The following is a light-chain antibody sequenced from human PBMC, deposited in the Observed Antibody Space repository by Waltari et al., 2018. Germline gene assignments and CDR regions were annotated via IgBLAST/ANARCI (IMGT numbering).Light chain of an antibody. Sequence: SYVVTQPPSGSVAPGQTATITREGDNIERKSVHWYQQKAGQAPVLVVGDGSDRPPGIRARRSGSNSGNTATLTIRRVEAGDEADYYCQLGDSRSNQLVFGGGTKLTVL. J-gene: IGLJ3*02. CDR1: NIERKS. V-gene: IGLV3-21*02. CDR2: DGS. CDR3: QLGDSRSNQLV.